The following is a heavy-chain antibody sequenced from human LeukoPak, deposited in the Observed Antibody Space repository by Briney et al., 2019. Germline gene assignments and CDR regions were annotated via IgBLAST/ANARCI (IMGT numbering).Heavy chain of an antibody. CDR1: GFTFSSYE. Sequence: PGGSLRLSCAASGFTFSSYEMNWVRQAPGKGLEWVSYISSSGSTIYYADSVKGRFTISRDNSKNTLYLQMNSLRAEDTAVYYCARDSDYYDSRGSLGAYWGQGTLVTVSS. CDR2: ISSSGSTI. V-gene: IGHV3-48*03. CDR3: ARDSDYYDSRGSLGAY. D-gene: IGHD3-22*01. J-gene: IGHJ4*02.